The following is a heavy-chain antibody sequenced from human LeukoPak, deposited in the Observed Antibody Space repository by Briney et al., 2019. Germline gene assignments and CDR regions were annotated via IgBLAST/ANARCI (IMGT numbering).Heavy chain of an antibody. V-gene: IGHV3-21*01. J-gene: IGHJ4*02. Sequence: GGSLRLSCAASGFTFSSYSMNWVRQAPGKGLEWVSSISSSSGYIDYADSVKGRFTISRDNAKNSLYLQMSSLRAEDTAVYYCASAPEELIVVVTAIDYWGQGTLLTVSS. CDR2: ISSSSGYI. CDR3: ASAPEELIVVVTAIDY. CDR1: GFTFSSYS. D-gene: IGHD2-21*02.